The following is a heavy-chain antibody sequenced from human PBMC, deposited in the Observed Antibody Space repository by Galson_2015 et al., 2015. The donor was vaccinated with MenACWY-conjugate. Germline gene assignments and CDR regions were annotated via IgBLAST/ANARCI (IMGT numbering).Heavy chain of an antibody. Sequence: SLRLSCAASGFTFSSSRMHWVRQAPGKGLVWVSYINSDGSRTTYADSVKGRFTISRDNAKNTLYLQTNSLRAEDTAVYYCARDRSYALEYWGQGTLVTVSS. CDR2: INSDGSRT. V-gene: IGHV3-74*01. J-gene: IGHJ4*02. CDR1: GFTFSSSR. CDR3: ARDRSYALEY. D-gene: IGHD3-16*01.